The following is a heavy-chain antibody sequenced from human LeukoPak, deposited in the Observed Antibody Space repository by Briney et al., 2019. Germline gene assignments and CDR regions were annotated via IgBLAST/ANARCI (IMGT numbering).Heavy chain of an antibody. CDR3: ARVLGYEGQWEPLDH. Sequence: GASVKVSCKASGCTFNIYYMHWVRQAPGQGLEWMGIINPSGGSTSYAQKFQGRITMTRDTSTRTVYMELSSLRSEDTAVYYCARVLGYEGQWEPLDHWGQGTLVTVSS. CDR1: GCTFNIYY. J-gene: IGHJ4*02. D-gene: IGHD1-14*01. V-gene: IGHV1-46*02. CDR2: INPSGGST.